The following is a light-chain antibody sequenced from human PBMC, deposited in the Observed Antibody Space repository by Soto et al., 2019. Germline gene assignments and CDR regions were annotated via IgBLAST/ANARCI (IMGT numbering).Light chain of an antibody. V-gene: IGKV1-39*01. CDR3: QQSYSRPRP. CDR1: QSISSY. CDR2: TTS. J-gene: IGKJ1*01. Sequence: DIQMTQSPSSLSAYVGDRVTITCRASQSISSYLNWYQQKPGKAPNLLIYTTSSLESGVPSRFSGSGSGTDCTLTISSLQPVDFATCFCQQSYSRPRPFGQGTKVEI.